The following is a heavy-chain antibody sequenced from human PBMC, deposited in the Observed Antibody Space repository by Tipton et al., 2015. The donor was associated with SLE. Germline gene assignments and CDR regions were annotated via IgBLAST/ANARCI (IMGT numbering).Heavy chain of an antibody. CDR1: GYTFPSYD. D-gene: IGHD3/OR15-3a*01. CDR3: ATGLEDYFDY. V-gene: IGHV1-18*01. CDR2: ISAYNGNT. J-gene: IGHJ4*02. Sequence: QSGAEVKKPGESLKISCKASGYTFPSYDISWVRQAPGQGLEWMGWISAYNGNTNYAQKLQGRVTMTTDTSTSTAYMELRSLRSDDTAMYYCATGLEDYFDYWGRGTLVTVSS.